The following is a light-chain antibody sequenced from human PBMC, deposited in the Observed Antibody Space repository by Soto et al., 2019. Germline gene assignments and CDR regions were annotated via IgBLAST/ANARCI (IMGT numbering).Light chain of an antibody. J-gene: IGLJ1*01. V-gene: IGLV2-23*02. CDR2: AVT. CDR3: CSYAGDYVYV. Sequence: QSALTQPSSLSVSPGQSITISCTGTSSGVGRYNLVSWYQHHPGKAPRLIIYAVTKRPSGVSTRLSGSKSGNTASLTISGLQAEDEAEYYCCSYAGDYVYVFGTGTKVTVL. CDR1: SSGVGRYNL.